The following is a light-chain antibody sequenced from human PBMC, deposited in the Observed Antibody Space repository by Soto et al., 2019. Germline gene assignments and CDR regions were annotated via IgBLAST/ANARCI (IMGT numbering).Light chain of an antibody. V-gene: IGLV4-69*01. CDR1: SGHSSYA. CDR3: QTWGTGIHVV. CDR2: LDSDGSH. Sequence: QPVLTQSPSASASLGASVKLTCTLSSGHSSYAIAWHQQQPEKGPRYLMKLDSDGSHTKGDAIPDRFSGSSSEAERYLTISSLQYEDEADYYCQTWGTGIHVVFGGGTQLTVL. J-gene: IGLJ2*01.